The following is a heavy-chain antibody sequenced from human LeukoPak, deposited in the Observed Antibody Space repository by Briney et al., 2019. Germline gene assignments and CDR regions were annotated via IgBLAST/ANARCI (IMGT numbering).Heavy chain of an antibody. CDR1: GGSISSTNYY. V-gene: IGHV4-39*07. J-gene: IGHJ4*02. Sequence: SETLSLTCIVSGGSISSTNYYWGWIRQPPGKGLECIGSIYYSGRTYYKPSLKSRVTISVDTSKNQFSLKLSSVTAADTAVYYCARDPDYYGSGSYFDYWGQGTLVTVSS. D-gene: IGHD3-10*01. CDR3: ARDPDYYGSGSYFDY. CDR2: IYYSGRT.